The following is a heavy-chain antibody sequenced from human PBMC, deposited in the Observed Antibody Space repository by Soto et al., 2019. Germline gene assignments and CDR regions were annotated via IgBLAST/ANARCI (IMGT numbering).Heavy chain of an antibody. J-gene: IGHJ4*02. V-gene: IGHV3-21*01. Sequence: GGSLRLSCAASGFTFSSYSMNWVRQAPGKGLEWVSSISSSSSYIYYADSVKGRFTISRDNAKNSLYLQMNSLRAEDTAVYYCASSITMIVAPANWGQGTLGTVSS. D-gene: IGHD3-22*01. CDR1: GFTFSSYS. CDR2: ISSSSSYI. CDR3: ASSITMIVAPAN.